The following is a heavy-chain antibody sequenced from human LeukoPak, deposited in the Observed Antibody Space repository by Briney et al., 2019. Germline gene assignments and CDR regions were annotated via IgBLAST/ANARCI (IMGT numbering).Heavy chain of an antibody. D-gene: IGHD1-26*01. Sequence: SVKVSCKASGGTFSSYAISWVRQAPGQGLEWMGRIIPILGIANYAQKFQGRVTITADKSTSTAYMELSSLRSEDTAVYYCARGPVVGAARPYYYYYGMDVWGQGTTVTVSS. J-gene: IGHJ6*02. V-gene: IGHV1-69*04. CDR1: GGTFSSYA. CDR3: ARGPVVGAARPYYYYYGMDV. CDR2: IIPILGIA.